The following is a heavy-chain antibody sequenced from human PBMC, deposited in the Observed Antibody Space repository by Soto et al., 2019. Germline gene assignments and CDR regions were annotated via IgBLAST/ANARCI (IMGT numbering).Heavy chain of an antibody. Sequence: SETLSLTCTVSGGSISSYYWSWIRQPPGKGLEWIGYIYYSGSTNYNPSLKSRVTISVDTSKNQFSLKLSSVTAADTAVYYCAGAPLIAADRWGFDPWGQGTLVT. D-gene: IGHD6-13*01. V-gene: IGHV4-59*01. CDR1: GGSISSYY. CDR2: IYYSGST. J-gene: IGHJ5*02. CDR3: AGAPLIAADRWGFDP.